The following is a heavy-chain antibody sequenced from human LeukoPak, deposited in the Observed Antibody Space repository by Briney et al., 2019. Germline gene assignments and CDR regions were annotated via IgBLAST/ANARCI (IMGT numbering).Heavy chain of an antibody. CDR3: ARSRDGYNFDY. CDR1: GGSISSHY. D-gene: IGHD5-24*01. V-gene: IGHV4-59*11. Sequence: SETLSLTCTVPGGSISSHYWTWIRQSPGKGLEWIGYIHDSGFTNYNPSLKSRVTISIDTSNNQFSLRLRFVTAADTAVYFCARSRDGYNFDYWGQGTLVTVSS. CDR2: IHDSGFT. J-gene: IGHJ4*02.